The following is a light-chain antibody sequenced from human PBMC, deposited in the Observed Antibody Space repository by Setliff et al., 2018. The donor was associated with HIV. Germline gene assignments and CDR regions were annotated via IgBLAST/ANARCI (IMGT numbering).Light chain of an antibody. V-gene: IGLV3-1*01. CDR1: KLGEKY. Sequence: SYELTQPPSVSVSPGQTASITCSGDKLGEKYVCWYQHKSGQSPMLVIYEDNKRPSGIPERFSGSNSGSTATLTIAETQALDEADYFCQTWDSRTASYAFGTGTKVTVL. CDR2: EDN. CDR3: QTWDSRTASYA. J-gene: IGLJ1*01.